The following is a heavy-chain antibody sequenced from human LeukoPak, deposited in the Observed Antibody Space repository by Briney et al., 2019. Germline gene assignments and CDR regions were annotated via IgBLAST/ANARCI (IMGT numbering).Heavy chain of an antibody. CDR1: GGSISSSSYY. Sequence: SETLSLTCTVSGGSISSSSYYWGWIRQPPGRGLEWIGSIYYSGSTYYNPSLKSRVTISVDTSKNQFSLKLSSVTAADTAVYYCARGGRVVVDPVDYWGQGTLVTVSS. CDR2: IYYSGST. CDR3: ARGGRVVVDPVDY. J-gene: IGHJ4*02. V-gene: IGHV4-39*07. D-gene: IGHD3-22*01.